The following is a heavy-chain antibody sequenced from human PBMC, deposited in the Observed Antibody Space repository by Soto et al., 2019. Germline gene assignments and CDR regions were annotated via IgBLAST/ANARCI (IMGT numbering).Heavy chain of an antibody. V-gene: IGHV3-49*03. D-gene: IGHD5-18*01. J-gene: IGHJ4*02. CDR1: GFTFGDYA. CDR3: TVAAEDTAMVSDY. CDR2: IRSKAYGGTT. Sequence: PGGSLRLSCTASGFTFGDYAMSWFRQAPGKGLEWVGFIRSKAYGGTTEYAASVKGRFTISRDDSKSIAYLQMNSLKTEDTAVYYCTVAAEDTAMVSDYWGQGTLVTVS.